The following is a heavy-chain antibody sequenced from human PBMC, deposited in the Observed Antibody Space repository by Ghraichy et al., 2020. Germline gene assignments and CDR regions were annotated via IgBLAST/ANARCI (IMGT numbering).Heavy chain of an antibody. CDR3: AREGEGSVTPVDY. V-gene: IGHV4-30-4*07. J-gene: IGHJ4*02. D-gene: IGHD3-10*01. CDR1: GGSISSGGYS. CDR2: IYYSGST. Sequence: SATLSLTCAVSGGSISSGGYSWSWIRQPPGKGLEWIGYIYYSGSTYYHPSLKSRLTISVDTSKNQFSLKLSSVTAAATAVYYCAREGEGSVTPVDYWGQGTLVTVSP.